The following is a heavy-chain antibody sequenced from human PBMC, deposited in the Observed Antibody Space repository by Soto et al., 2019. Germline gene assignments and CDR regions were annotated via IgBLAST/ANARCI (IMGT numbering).Heavy chain of an antibody. D-gene: IGHD6-13*01. Sequence: QVQLVESGGGVVQPGRSLRLCCAASGFTFSSYGMHWVRQAPGKGLEWVAVIWYDGSNKYYADSVKGRFTISRDNSKNTLYLQMNSLRAEDTAVYYCAREGGSSWYGDYGMDVWGQGTTVTVSS. V-gene: IGHV3-33*01. CDR2: IWYDGSNK. CDR3: AREGGSSWYGDYGMDV. J-gene: IGHJ6*02. CDR1: GFTFSSYG.